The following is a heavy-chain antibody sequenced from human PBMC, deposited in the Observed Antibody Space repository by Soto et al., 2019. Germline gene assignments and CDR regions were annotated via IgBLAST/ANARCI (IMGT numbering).Heavy chain of an antibody. Sequence: QVQLVESGGGVVQPGRSLRLSCAASGFTFSSYGMHWVRQAPGKGLEWVTVISYDGKVAYYADSVKGRFTISRDNSKNTLYLQMNSLRTEDTAMYYCAKEGPITNWYFDYWGQGTLVPVS. D-gene: IGHD1-1*01. CDR2: ISYDGKVA. CDR3: AKEGPITNWYFDY. CDR1: GFTFSSYG. V-gene: IGHV3-30*18. J-gene: IGHJ4*02.